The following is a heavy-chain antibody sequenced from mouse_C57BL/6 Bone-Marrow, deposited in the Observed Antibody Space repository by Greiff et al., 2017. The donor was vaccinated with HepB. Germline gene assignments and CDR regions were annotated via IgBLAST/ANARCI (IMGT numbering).Heavy chain of an antibody. D-gene: IGHD2-5*01. J-gene: IGHJ3*01. Sequence: DVKLQESGGDLVKPGGSLKLSCAASGFTFSSYGMSWVRQTPDKRLEWVATISSGGSYTYYPDSVKGRFTISRDNAKNTLYLQMSSLKSEDTAMYYCARHNYSNYRFAYWGQGTLVTVSA. CDR2: ISSGGSYT. CDR3: ARHNYSNYRFAY. V-gene: IGHV5-6*02. CDR1: GFTFSSYG.